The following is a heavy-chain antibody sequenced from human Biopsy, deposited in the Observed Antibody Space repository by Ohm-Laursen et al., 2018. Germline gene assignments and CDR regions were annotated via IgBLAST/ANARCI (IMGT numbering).Heavy chain of an antibody. J-gene: IGHJ3*02. CDR1: GVSISVDGYY. D-gene: IGHD3-22*01. CDR2: LYYSGST. Sequence: PPGTLSLTCTVSGVSISVDGYYWAWIRQLPGKGLDWIGYLYYSGSTNYNPSLKSRVTISGDTSKNQFSLMLNSVTAADTAVYYCARVSRSIYDSTFDSFSIWGPGTMVTVSS. V-gene: IGHV4-61*08. CDR3: ARVSRSIYDSTFDSFSI.